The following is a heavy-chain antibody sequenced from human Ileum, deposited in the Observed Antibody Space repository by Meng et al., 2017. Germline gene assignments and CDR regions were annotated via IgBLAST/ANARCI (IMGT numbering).Heavy chain of an antibody. Sequence: ASVKVSCKASGYTFTNYYIHWVRQAPGQGLEWTEIINPTSGNTVYAQKFQGRVTVTRDTSTSTVYMELNSLRFDDTAVFYCARGGTVATGLWGSVDYWGQGTLVTVSS. CDR2: INPTSGNT. V-gene: IGHV1-46*01. D-gene: IGHD3-16*01. J-gene: IGHJ4*02. CDR1: GYTFTNYY. CDR3: ARGGTVATGLWGSVDY.